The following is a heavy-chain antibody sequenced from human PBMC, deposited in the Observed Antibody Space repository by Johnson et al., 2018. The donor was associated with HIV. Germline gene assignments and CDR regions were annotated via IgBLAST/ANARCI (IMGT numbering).Heavy chain of an antibody. Sequence: VQLVESGGDLVKPGGSLRLSCTASGFTFSDFYMSWIRQAPGRGLEWVSLIYSDGSTYYADSVKGRFTISRDDSKNTLYVQMNSLRAEDTAVYYCARDRGNYYDSSGYYGLGAFDIWGQGTMVTVSS. CDR3: ARDRGNYYDSSGYYGLGAFDI. CDR2: IYSDGST. J-gene: IGHJ3*02. CDR1: GFTFSDFY. D-gene: IGHD3-22*01. V-gene: IGHV3-66*02.